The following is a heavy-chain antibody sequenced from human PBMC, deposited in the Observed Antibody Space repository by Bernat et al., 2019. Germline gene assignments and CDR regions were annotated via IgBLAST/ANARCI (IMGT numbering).Heavy chain of an antibody. Sequence: QVQLVESGGGLVKPGGSLRLSCAASGFTFSDYYMSWIRQAPGKGLEWVSYISSSSSYTNYADSVKGRFTISRDNTKNSRYLQMNSLRAEDTAVYYCARGPESDIVVVPAAMIGMDVWGQGTTVTVSS. CDR2: ISSSSSYT. CDR3: ARGPESDIVVVPAAMIGMDV. J-gene: IGHJ6*02. CDR1: GFTFSDYY. V-gene: IGHV3-11*06. D-gene: IGHD2-2*01.